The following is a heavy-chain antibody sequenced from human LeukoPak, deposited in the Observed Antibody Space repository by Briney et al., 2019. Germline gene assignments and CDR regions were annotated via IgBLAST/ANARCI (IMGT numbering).Heavy chain of an antibody. CDR1: GGTFSSYA. D-gene: IGHD3-3*01. CDR2: IIPIFGTA. V-gene: IGHV1-69*13. CDR3: ARHDDFHRFDP. Sequence: SVKVSCKASGGTFSSYAISWVRQAPGQGLEWMGGIIPIFGTANYAQKFQGRVTITADESTSTAYMELSSLRSEDTAVYYCARHDDFHRFDPWGQGTLSPSPQ. J-gene: IGHJ5*02.